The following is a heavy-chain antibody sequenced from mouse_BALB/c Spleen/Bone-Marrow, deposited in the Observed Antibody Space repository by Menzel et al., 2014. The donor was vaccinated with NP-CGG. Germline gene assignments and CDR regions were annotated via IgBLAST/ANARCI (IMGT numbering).Heavy chain of an antibody. Sequence: QLQQSGGEVVKPGTSVKLSCKTSGFTFSNSYISWLKLKPGQSLEWIAWIIGGTGGTTYNQKFTGKAQLTVDTSSNTAYIQLSSLTTEDSAIYYCARPLYGSSFAWFAYWGQGTLVTVSA. CDR3: ARPLYGSSFAWFAY. CDR2: IIGGTGGT. V-gene: IGHV1-84*02. D-gene: IGHD1-1*01. CDR1: GFTFSNSY. J-gene: IGHJ3*01.